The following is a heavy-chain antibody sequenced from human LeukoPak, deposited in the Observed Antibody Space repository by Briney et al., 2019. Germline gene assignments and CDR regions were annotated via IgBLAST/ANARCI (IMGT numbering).Heavy chain of an antibody. CDR2: ISSSSSYI. CDR1: GFTFSSYS. CDR3: AREEYDFWSGQLTGPEGRFDP. Sequence: PGGSLRLSCAASGFTFSSYSMNWVRQAPGKGLEWVSSISSSSSYIYYADSVKGRFTISRDNAKNSLYLQMNSLRAEDTAVYYCAREEYDFWSGQLTGPEGRFDPWGQGTLVTVSS. V-gene: IGHV3-21*01. J-gene: IGHJ5*02. D-gene: IGHD3-3*01.